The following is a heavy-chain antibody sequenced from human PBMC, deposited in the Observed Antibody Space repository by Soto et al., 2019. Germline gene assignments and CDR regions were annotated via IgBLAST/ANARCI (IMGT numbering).Heavy chain of an antibody. D-gene: IGHD3-22*01. V-gene: IGHV4-59*01. J-gene: IGHJ4*02. CDR2: IYYSGTT. CDR1: GGSISAYY. CDR3: ARANYESSGYYIEY. Sequence: SLTCTVSGGSISAYYWSWIRQPPGKGLEWIGYIYYSGTTNYNPSLKSRVTISVDTSKTQSSLKLSSVIAADTAVYYCARANYESSGYYIEYWGQGTQVTVSS.